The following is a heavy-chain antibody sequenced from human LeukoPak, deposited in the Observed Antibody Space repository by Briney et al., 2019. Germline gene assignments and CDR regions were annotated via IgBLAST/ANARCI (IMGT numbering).Heavy chain of an antibody. Sequence: ASVKVSCKASGYTFTSYYMHWVRQAPGQGLGWMGIINPSTGRTSYAQKFQGRVTMTRDPSTSTVYMELSSLRSEDTAVYHCASSSGSYYWFDPWGQGTLVTVSS. CDR3: ASSSGSYYWFDP. CDR2: INPSTGRT. V-gene: IGHV1-46*01. J-gene: IGHJ5*02. CDR1: GYTFTSYY. D-gene: IGHD1-26*01.